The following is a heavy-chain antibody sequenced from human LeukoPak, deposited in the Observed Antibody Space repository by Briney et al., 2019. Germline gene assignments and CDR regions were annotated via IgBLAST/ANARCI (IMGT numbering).Heavy chain of an antibody. CDR3: AKPGIAVAGHWYFDL. CDR1: GFTFSSYA. V-gene: IGHV3-23*01. J-gene: IGHJ2*01. D-gene: IGHD6-19*01. CDR2: ISGSGGST. Sequence: GGSLRLSCAASGFTFSSYAMTWVRQAPGKGLEWVSGISGSGGSTYYADSVKGRFTISRDNSKNTLYLQMNSLRAEDTAVYYCAKPGIAVAGHWYFDLWGRGTLVTVSS.